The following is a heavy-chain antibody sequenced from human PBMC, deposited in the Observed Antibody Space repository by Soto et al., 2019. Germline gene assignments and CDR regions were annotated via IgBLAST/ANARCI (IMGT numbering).Heavy chain of an antibody. CDR3: ARDFWRTLGYYYYGMDV. J-gene: IGHJ6*02. D-gene: IGHD3-3*01. V-gene: IGHV3-7*05. CDR2: IKQDGSEK. Sequence: GSLRLSCAASGFTFSSYWMSWVRQAPGKGLEWVANIKQDGSEKYYVDSVKGRFTISRDNAKNSLYLQMNSLRAEDTAVYYCARDFWRTLGYYYYGMDVWGQGTTVTVSS. CDR1: GFTFSSYW.